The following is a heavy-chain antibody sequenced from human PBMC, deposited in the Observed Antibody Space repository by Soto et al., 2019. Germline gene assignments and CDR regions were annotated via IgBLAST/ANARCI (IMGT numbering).Heavy chain of an antibody. D-gene: IGHD3-22*01. Sequence: VESLKISCNGSGYSLTSYWISWVRQMPGKGLEWMGRIDPSDSYTNYSPSFQGHVTISADKSISTAYLQWSSLKASDTAMYYCARELVSDYYDSSGYYNWGQGTLVTVSS. CDR2: IDPSDSYT. CDR3: ARELVSDYYDSSGYYN. CDR1: GYSLTSYW. V-gene: IGHV5-10-1*01. J-gene: IGHJ4*02.